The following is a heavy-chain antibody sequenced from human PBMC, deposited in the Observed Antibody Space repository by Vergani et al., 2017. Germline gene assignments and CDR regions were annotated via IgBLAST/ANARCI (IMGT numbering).Heavy chain of an antibody. J-gene: IGHJ6*02. CDR1: GGTFSSYA. CDR2: IIPIFGTA. V-gene: IGHV1-69*01. CDR3: TSRGITIFGVVIIRRYYYYGMDV. Sequence: QVQLVQSGAEVKKPGSSVKVSCKASGGTFSSYAISWVRQAPGQGLEWMGGIIPIFGTANYAQKFQGRVTITADESTSTGYMELSSLRSEDTAVYYCTSRGITIFGVVIIRRYYYYGMDVWGQGTTVTVSS. D-gene: IGHD3-3*01.